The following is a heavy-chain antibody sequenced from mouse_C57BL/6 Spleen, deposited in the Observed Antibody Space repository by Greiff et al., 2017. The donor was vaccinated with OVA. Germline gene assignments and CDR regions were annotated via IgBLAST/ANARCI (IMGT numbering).Heavy chain of an antibody. J-gene: IGHJ2*01. V-gene: IGHV1-9*01. CDR2: LLPGRGST. CDR1: GYTFTGYW. D-gene: IGHD4-1*01. CDR3: ARCLTGEFDY. Sequence: VQLQQSGAELMKPGASVKLSCKATGYTFTGYWVEWVQQRPGPGLEWIGELLPGRGSTNYNEKVKCKATFTADTTANTAYIQLSSLTTEDSAIYYCARCLTGEFDYWGQGTTLTVSS.